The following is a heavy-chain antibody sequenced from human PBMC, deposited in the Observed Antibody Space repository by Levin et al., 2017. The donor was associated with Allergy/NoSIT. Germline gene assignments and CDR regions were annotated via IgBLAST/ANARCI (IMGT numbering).Heavy chain of an antibody. J-gene: IGHJ5*02. Sequence: PGGSLRLSCAASGFTFSSYAMSWVRQAPGKGLEWVSAISGSGGSTYYADSVKGRFTISRDNSKNTLYLQMNSLRAEDTAVYYCAKRPYYDFWSAEFDPWGQGTLVTVSS. CDR1: GFTFSSYA. V-gene: IGHV3-23*01. CDR2: ISGSGGST. D-gene: IGHD3-3*01. CDR3: AKRPYYDFWSAEFDP.